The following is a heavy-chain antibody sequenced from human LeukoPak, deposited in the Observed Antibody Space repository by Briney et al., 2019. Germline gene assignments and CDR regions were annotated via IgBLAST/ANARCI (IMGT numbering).Heavy chain of an antibody. J-gene: IGHJ4*02. CDR1: GGSFSGYY. CDR2: INHSGST. D-gene: IGHD2-15*01. CDR3: ARDAMYCSGGSCYYY. Sequence: SETLSLTCAVYGGSFSGYYWNWIRQPPGKGLEWIGEINHSGSTNYNLSLKSRVTISVDTSKNQFSLKLSSVTAADTAVYYCARDAMYCSGGSCYYYWGQGTLVTVSS. V-gene: IGHV4-34*01.